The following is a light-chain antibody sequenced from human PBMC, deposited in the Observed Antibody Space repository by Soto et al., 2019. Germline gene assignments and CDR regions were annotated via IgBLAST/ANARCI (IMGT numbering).Light chain of an antibody. J-gene: IGKJ1*01. CDR1: QSISSY. V-gene: IGKV3-11*01. Sequence: EIVLTQSPATLSFSPGERATLSCRASQSISSYLAWYQQKPGQAPRLLIYDASNRAAGIPARFSGSGSGTDFTLTISSLEPEDFALYYCQQRTNWPRTFGLGTKVDIK. CDR3: QQRTNWPRT. CDR2: DAS.